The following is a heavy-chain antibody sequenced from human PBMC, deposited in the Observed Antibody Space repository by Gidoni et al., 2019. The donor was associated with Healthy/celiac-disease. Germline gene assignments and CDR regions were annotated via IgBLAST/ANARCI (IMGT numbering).Heavy chain of an antibody. D-gene: IGHD3-10*01. J-gene: IGHJ4*02. CDR1: GFTFSSYA. V-gene: IGHV3-23*01. Sequence: EVQLLESGGGLVQPGGSLRPSCAASGFTFSSYAMSWVRQAPGKGLEWVSAISGSGGSTYYADSVKGRFTISRDNSKNTLYLQMNSLRAEDTAVYYCANPKPTTDSLLWFGELPYYWGQGTLVTVSS. CDR3: ANPKPTTDSLLWFGELPYY. CDR2: ISGSGGST.